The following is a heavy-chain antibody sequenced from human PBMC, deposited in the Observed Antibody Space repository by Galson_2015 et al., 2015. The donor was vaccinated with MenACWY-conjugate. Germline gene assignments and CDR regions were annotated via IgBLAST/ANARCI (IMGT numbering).Heavy chain of an antibody. CDR2: ISSSSSTI. J-gene: IGHJ5*02. CDR1: GFTFSSYS. D-gene: IGHD3-10*01. Sequence: SLRLSCAASGFTFSSYSMNWVRQAPGKGLEWVSYISSSSSTIYYADSVKGRFTISRDNAKNSLYLQMNSLRDEDTAVYYCARDHRPIGKNNWFDPWGQGTLVTVSS. V-gene: IGHV3-48*02. CDR3: ARDHRPIGKNNWFDP.